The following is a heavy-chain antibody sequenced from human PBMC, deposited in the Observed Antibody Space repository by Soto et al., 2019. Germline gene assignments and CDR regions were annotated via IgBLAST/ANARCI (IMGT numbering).Heavy chain of an antibody. CDR2: IYYSGST. J-gene: IGHJ4*02. Sequence: SETLSLTCTVSGGAISSGDYYCICIRQPPGKGLEWIGYIYYSGSTYYNPSLKSRVTISVDTSKNQFSLKLSSVTAADTAVYYCARGKGRTYYFDYWGQGTLVTVSS. V-gene: IGHV4-30-4*01. CDR3: ARGKGRTYYFDY. CDR1: GGAISSGDYY. D-gene: IGHD3-16*01.